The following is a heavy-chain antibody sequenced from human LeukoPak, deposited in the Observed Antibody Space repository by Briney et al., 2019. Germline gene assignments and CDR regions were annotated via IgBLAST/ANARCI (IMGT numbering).Heavy chain of an antibody. CDR1: GGTFSSYA. D-gene: IGHD5-24*01. CDR2: IIPIFGTA. Sequence: ASVKVSCKASGGTFSSYAISWVRQAPGQGLEWMGGIIPIFGTANYAQKFQGRVTITADESTSTAYMELSSLRSEDTAVYYCARDRDGYNFGFDYWGQGTLVTVSS. J-gene: IGHJ4*02. CDR3: ARDRDGYNFGFDY. V-gene: IGHV1-69*01.